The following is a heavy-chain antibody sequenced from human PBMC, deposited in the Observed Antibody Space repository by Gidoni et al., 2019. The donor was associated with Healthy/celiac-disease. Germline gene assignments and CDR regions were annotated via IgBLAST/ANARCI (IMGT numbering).Heavy chain of an antibody. D-gene: IGHD2-2*01. CDR2: IDWDDDK. CDR3: ARTYCSSTRNWFDP. J-gene: IGHJ5*02. V-gene: IGHV2-70*15. Sequence: QVTLRESGPALGKPTQTLTLTCTISACSLSTSGMCVSWIRQPPAKALEWLARIDWDDDKYYSTSLKTRLNISKDTSKNQVVLTMTNMDPVDTATYYCARTYCSSTRNWFDPWGQGTLVTVSS. CDR1: ACSLSTSGMC.